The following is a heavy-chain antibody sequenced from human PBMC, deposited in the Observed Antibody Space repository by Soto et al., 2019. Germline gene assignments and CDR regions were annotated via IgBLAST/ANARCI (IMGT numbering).Heavy chain of an antibody. V-gene: IGHV3-30*18. D-gene: IGHD2-15*01. CDR1: GFSFSNCG. CDR3: VKGSEVARQELDY. Sequence: QVQLVESGGGVVQPGRSLRLSCAASGFSFSNCGMHWVRQAQGKGLEWVAAISSDGSDKYYSESVKGRFTISRDNSKNTLFMQMNSRRVEDTAGYYWVKGSEVARQELDYWGQGTLGTVSS. CDR2: ISSDGSDK. J-gene: IGHJ4*02.